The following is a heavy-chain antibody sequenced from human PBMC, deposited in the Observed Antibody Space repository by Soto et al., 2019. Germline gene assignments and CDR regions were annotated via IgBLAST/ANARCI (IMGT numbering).Heavy chain of an antibody. Sequence: RSLTCTVSGGSIIGFYWSWMRQPPGKGLEWIGYIFYAGTTLYTPSLKSRVTISVDTSKNQFSLKLSSVTAADTAVYYCARHDRIGKLQNGMRLWGQGTMVTVSS. CDR3: ARHDRIGKLQNGMRL. J-gene: IGHJ3*01. CDR1: GGSIIGFY. CDR2: IFYAGTT. V-gene: IGHV4-59*01. D-gene: IGHD2-8*01.